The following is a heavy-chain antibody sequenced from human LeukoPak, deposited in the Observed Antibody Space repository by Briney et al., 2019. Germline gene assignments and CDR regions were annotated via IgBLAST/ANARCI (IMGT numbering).Heavy chain of an antibody. D-gene: IGHD2-2*02. CDR1: GVAFSDYA. Sequence: PGGSLRLSCAASGVAFSDYAMNWVRQAAGKGREWVSGISGSGSTTKYADSVKGRFTVSRDNSKTTLYLQMNSVRAEDTALYHCAKRYCNSPSCYIASWGQETLVTVSS. V-gene: IGHV3-23*01. CDR2: ISGSGSTT. CDR3: AKRYCNSPSCYIAS. J-gene: IGHJ4*02.